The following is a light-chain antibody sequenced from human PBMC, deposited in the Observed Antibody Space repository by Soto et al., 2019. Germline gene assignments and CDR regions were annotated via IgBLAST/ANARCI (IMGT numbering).Light chain of an antibody. CDR3: QQYTAYPYT. V-gene: IGKV1-5*01. CDR1: QSVTNW. CDR2: DAS. Sequence: DIQMTQSPSTLSASVGDRVTITCRASQSVTNWLAWYQQKPGKAPNLLISDASRLQSGIPSRFSGSGSGTEFTLTISSLQPDDVATYYCQQYTAYPYTFGQGTKLEIK. J-gene: IGKJ2*01.